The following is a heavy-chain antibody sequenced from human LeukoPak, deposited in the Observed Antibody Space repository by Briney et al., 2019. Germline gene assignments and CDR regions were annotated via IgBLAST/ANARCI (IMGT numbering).Heavy chain of an antibody. CDR2: IYYSGST. CDR1: GGSVSSGSYY. V-gene: IGHV4-61*01. CDR3: ARDLVEYYGSGSYTEVYYYGMDV. J-gene: IGHJ6*02. Sequence: SETLSLTCTVSGGSVSSGSYYWSWIRQPPGKGLEWIGYIYYSGSTDYNPSLKSRVTISVDTSKNQFSLKLSSVTAADTAVYYCARDLVEYYGSGSYTEVYYYGMDVWGQGTTVTVSS. D-gene: IGHD3-10*01.